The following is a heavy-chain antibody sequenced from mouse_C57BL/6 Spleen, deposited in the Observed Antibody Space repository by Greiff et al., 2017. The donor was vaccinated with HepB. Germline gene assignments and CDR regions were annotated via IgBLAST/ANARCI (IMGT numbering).Heavy chain of an antibody. CDR1: GYTFTSYW. J-gene: IGHJ2*01. CDR3: ARPPYFDY. CDR2: IDPSDSYT. Sequence: VQLQQPGAELVKPGASVKLSCKASGYTFTSYWMQWVKQRPGQGLEWIGEIDPSDSYTNYNQKFKGKATLTVDTSSSTAYMQLSSLTSEDSAVYYCARPPYFDYWGQGTTLTVSS. V-gene: IGHV1-50*01.